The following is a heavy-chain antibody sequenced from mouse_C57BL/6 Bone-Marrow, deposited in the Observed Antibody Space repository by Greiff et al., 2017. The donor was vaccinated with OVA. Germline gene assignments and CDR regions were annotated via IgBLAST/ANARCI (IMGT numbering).Heavy chain of an antibody. CDR3: ARGTRWLMFVDY. D-gene: IGHD2-3*01. J-gene: IGHJ4*01. CDR1: GYTFTDYN. V-gene: IGHV1-18*01. Sequence: VQLQQSGPELVKPGASVKIPCKASGYTFTDYNMDWVKQSHGKSLEWIGDINPNNGGTIYNQKFKGKATLTVYKSSSTAYMELRSLTSEDTAVYYCARGTRWLMFVDYWGQGTSVTGSS. CDR2: INPNNGGT.